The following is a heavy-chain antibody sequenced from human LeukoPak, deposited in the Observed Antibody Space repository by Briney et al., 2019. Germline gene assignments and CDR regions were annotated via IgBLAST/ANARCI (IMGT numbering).Heavy chain of an antibody. J-gene: IGHJ4*02. D-gene: IGHD2-8*01. Sequence: KTGGSLRLSCAASGFTFSTYWMQWDRQAPGKGLVWVSRINNDGSGTTYADSVKGRFTISRDNPKNTVFLQMNSLRAEDTAVYYCARDADGPGSLIDYWGQGALVTVSS. CDR1: GFTFSTYW. V-gene: IGHV3-74*01. CDR2: INNDGSGT. CDR3: ARDADGPGSLIDY.